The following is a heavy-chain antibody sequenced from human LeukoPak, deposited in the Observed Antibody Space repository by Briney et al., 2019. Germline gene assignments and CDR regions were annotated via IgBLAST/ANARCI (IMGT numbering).Heavy chain of an antibody. D-gene: IGHD6-13*01. J-gene: IGHJ5*02. CDR1: GFTFSSYA. Sequence: GGSLRLSCAASGFTFSSYAMSWVRQAPGKGLEWVSAISGSGGSTCYADSVKGRFTISRDNAKKSLYLQMNSLRAEDTAVYYCARDPREEYSSSWPGWFDPWGQGTLVTVSS. CDR2: ISGSGGST. CDR3: ARDPREEYSSSWPGWFDP. V-gene: IGHV3-23*01.